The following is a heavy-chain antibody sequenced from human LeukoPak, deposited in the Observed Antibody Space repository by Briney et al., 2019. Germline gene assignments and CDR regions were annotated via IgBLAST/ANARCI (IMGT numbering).Heavy chain of an antibody. J-gene: IGHJ1*01. V-gene: IGHV4-61*02. D-gene: IGHD3-22*01. CDR2: ILTSGST. Sequence: PSQTLSLTCTVSGGSISSGSYYWSWIRQPAGKGLEWIGRILTSGSTNYNPSLKSRVTISVDTSKNQFSLKLSSVTAADTAVYYCARGEYYYDSSGYYYQYFQHCGQGTLVTVSS. CDR1: GGSISSGSYY. CDR3: ARGEYYYDSSGYYYQYFQH.